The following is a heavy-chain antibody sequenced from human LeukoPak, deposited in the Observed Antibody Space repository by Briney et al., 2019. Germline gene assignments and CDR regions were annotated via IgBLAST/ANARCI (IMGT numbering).Heavy chain of an antibody. V-gene: IGHV1-18*01. CDR2: ISAYNGNT. CDR3: ARRVVPAARTYNWFDP. Sequence: ASVKVSCKASGYTFTSYGISWVRQAPGQGLEWMGWISAYNGNTNCAQKLQGRVTMTTDTSTSTAYMELRSLRSDDTAVYYCARRVVPAARTYNWFDPWGQGTLVTVSS. J-gene: IGHJ5*02. D-gene: IGHD2-2*01. CDR1: GYTFTSYG.